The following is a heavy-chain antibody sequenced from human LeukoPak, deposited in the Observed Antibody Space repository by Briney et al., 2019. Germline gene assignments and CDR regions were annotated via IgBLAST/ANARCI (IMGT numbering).Heavy chain of an antibody. D-gene: IGHD3-22*01. CDR2: ISGSGGST. CDR1: GFAFSSYA. CDR3: AKDGPYYYDSSGYYPPPYYFDY. V-gene: IGHV3-23*01. J-gene: IGHJ4*02. Sequence: GGSLRLSCAASGFAFSSYAMSWVRQAPGKGLEWVSAISGSGGSTYYADSVKGRFTISRDNSKNTLYLQMNSLRAEDTAVYYCAKDGPYYYDSSGYYPPPYYFDYWGQGTLVTVSS.